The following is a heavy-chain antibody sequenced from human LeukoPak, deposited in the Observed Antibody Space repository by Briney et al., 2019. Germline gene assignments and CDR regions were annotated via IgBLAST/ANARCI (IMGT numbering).Heavy chain of an antibody. V-gene: IGHV3-23*01. D-gene: IGHD5-12*01. J-gene: IGHJ3*02. CDR2: ISGSGGST. Sequence: GGSLRLSCAASGFTFSSYAMSWVRQAPGKGLEWVSAISGSGGSTYYADSVKGRFTISRDNSKNTLYLQMNSLRAEDTAVYYCAKGPLSPAVATIYAFDIWGQGTMVTVSS. CDR1: GFTFSSYA. CDR3: AKGPLSPAVATIYAFDI.